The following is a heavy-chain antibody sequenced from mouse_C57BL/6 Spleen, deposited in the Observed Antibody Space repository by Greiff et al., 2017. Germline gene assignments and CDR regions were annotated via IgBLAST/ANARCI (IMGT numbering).Heavy chain of an antibody. Sequence: VKVVESGPELVKPGASVKISCKASGYAFSSSWMNWVKQRPGKGLEWIGRIYPGDGDTNYNGKFKGKATLTADKSSSTAYMQLSSLTSEDSAVYFCAREVDGYYSYFDYWGQGTTLTVSS. D-gene: IGHD2-3*01. CDR2: IYPGDGDT. V-gene: IGHV1-82*01. J-gene: IGHJ2*01. CDR3: AREVDGYYSYFDY. CDR1: GYAFSSSW.